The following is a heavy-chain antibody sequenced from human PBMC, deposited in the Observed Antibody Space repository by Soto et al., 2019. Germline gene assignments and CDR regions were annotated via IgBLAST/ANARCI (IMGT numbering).Heavy chain of an antibody. CDR1: GFTFSSYA. CDR2: ISGSGGST. Sequence: EVQLLESGGGLVQPGGSLRLSCAASGFTFSSYAMSWVRQAPGKGLEWVSAISGSGGSTYYADSVKGRFTISRDNSTNARDLQMNSLRAEDTAVYYCAKSQTVGTASRAWGQGTLVTVSS. V-gene: IGHV3-23*01. J-gene: IGHJ5*02. D-gene: IGHD2-21*02. CDR3: AKSQTVGTASRA.